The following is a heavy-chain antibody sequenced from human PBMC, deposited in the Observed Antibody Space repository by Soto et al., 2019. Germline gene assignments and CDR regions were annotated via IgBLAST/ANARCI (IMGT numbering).Heavy chain of an antibody. CDR3: ARRKNKVGAPSDY. D-gene: IGHD1-26*01. CDR2: IYPDDSES. CDR1: GYNFTTYW. V-gene: IGHV5-51*01. J-gene: IGHJ4*02. Sequence: GESLKISCKGSGYNFTTYWIGWVRQMPEKGLEWMGIIYPDDSESRHSPSFQGQLTLSADKPITTAYMHWSGLKASDSGIYYCARRKNKVGAPSDYWGQGTLVTVSS.